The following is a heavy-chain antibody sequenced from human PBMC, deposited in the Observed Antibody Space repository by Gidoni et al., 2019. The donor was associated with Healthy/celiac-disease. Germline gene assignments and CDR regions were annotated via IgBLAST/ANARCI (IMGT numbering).Heavy chain of an antibody. CDR3: ARVIAVAGTEWFDP. V-gene: IGHV3-7*01. CDR1: GFTFSSYW. D-gene: IGHD6-19*01. J-gene: IGHJ5*02. Sequence: EVQLVESGGGLVQPGGSLRLSCAASGFTFSSYWMSWVRQAPGKGLEWVANIKQDGSEKYYVDSVKGRFTISRDNAKNSLYLQMNSLRAEDTAVYYCARVIAVAGTEWFDPWGQGTLVTVSS. CDR2: IKQDGSEK.